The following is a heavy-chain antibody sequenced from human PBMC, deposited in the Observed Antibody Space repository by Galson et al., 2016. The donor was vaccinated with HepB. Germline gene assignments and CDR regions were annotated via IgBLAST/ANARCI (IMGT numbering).Heavy chain of an antibody. Sequence: SVKVSCKAFGYTFTTYGISWVRQAPGQGLEWMGWISTYSGDTKYAQNFQGGLTLTTDSSTTTAYMELRSLRFDDTAMYYCARDVQYRFDSWGQGTLVTVSS. V-gene: IGHV1-18*01. CDR2: ISTYSGDT. D-gene: IGHD2/OR15-2a*01. CDR3: ARDVQYRFDS. CDR1: GYTFTTYG. J-gene: IGHJ4*02.